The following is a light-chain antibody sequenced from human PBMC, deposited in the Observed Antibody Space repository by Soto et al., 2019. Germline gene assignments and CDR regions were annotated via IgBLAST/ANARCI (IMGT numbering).Light chain of an antibody. V-gene: IGLV1-40*01. CDR1: SSNIGARYD. Sequence: QSVLTQPPSVSGAPGQRVTISCTGSSSNIGARYDVHWYQQLPGTTPKLLIYGNNNRPSGVPDRFSGSKSGTSASLAITGLQAEDEADYYCQSYDISLGTYVTFGGGTKLTVL. CDR2: GNN. CDR3: QSYDISLGTYVT. J-gene: IGLJ2*01.